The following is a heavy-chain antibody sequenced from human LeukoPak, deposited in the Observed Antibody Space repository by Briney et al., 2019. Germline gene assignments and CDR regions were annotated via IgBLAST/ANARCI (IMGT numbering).Heavy chain of an antibody. Sequence: GGSLRLSCAASGFTFSSYAMHWVRQAPGKGLEWVAVISYDGSNKYYADSVKGRFTISRDNSKNTLYLQMNSLRAEDTAVYYCARSYDRSGYYFRMVEYWGQGTLVTVSS. D-gene: IGHD3-22*01. V-gene: IGHV3-30-3*01. CDR1: GFTFSSYA. CDR3: ARSYDRSGYYFRMVEY. CDR2: ISYDGSNK. J-gene: IGHJ4*02.